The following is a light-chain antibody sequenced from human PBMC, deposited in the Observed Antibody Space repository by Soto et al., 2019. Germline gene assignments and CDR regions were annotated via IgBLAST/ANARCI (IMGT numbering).Light chain of an antibody. CDR3: QHYNSYSEA. Sequence: DIQMTQSPSTLSGSVGDRVTITCRAGQTISSWLAWYQQKPGKATKLLIYKASTLKSGVPSRFSGSRSGKEFHLTISSLQPDDFATYYCQHYNSYSEAFGQGTKVEL. V-gene: IGKV1-5*03. CDR1: QTISSW. CDR2: KAS. J-gene: IGKJ1*01.